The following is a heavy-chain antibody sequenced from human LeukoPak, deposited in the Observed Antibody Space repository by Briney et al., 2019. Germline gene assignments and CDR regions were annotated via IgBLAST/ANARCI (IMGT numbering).Heavy chain of an antibody. J-gene: IGHJ5*02. V-gene: IGHV4-34*01. CDR3: AGLWNGYYRGAP. CDR1: GGSFCGYY. CDR2: INHSGST. Sequence: SETLSLTCAVYGGSFCGYYWSWIRQPPGKGLEWIGEINHSGSTNYNPSLKSRVTISVDTSKNQFSLKLSSVIAADTAVYYCAGLWNGYYRGAPWGQGTLVTVSS. D-gene: IGHD3-3*01.